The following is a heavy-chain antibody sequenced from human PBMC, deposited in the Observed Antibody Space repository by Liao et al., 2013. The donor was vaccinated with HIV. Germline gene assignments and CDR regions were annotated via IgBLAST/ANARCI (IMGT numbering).Heavy chain of an antibody. Sequence: QLQLQESGPGLVKPSETLSLTCTVSGGSISSSSYYWGWIRQPPGKGLEWIGRIYTSGSTNYNPSLKSRVTISVDTSKNQFSLKLSSVTAADTAVYYCARRVVYALDIWGQGTMVTVSS. CDR1: GGSISSSSYY. V-gene: IGHV4-39*07. CDR2: IYTSGST. D-gene: IGHD3-3*01. J-gene: IGHJ3*02. CDR3: ARRVVYALDI.